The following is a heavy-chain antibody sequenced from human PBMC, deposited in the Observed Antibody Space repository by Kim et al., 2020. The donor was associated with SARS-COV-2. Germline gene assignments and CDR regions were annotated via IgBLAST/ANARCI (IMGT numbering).Heavy chain of an antibody. CDR2: ISSSSSYI. CDR1: GFTFSSYS. V-gene: IGHV3-21*01. J-gene: IGHJ5*02. CDR3: ARDGVVVTAIPGFYWFDP. D-gene: IGHD2-21*02. Sequence: GGSLRLSCAASGFTFSSYSMNWVRQAPGKGLEWVSSISSSSSYIYYADSVKGRFTISRDNAKNSLYLQMNSLRAEDTAVYYCARDGVVVTAIPGFYWFDPWGQGTLVTVSS.